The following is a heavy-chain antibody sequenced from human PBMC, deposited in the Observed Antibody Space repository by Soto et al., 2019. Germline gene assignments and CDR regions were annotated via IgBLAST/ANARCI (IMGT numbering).Heavy chain of an antibody. CDR3: ARGEYSSSFIYYYYYYMDV. D-gene: IGHD6-6*01. J-gene: IGHJ6*03. V-gene: IGHV3-74*01. CDR1: GFTFSSYW. Sequence: GGSLRLSCGASGFTFSSYWMHWVRQAPGKGLVWVSRINSDGSSTSYADSVKGRFTISRDNAKNTLYLQMNSLRAEDTAVYYCARGEYSSSFIYYYYYYMDVWGKGTTVTVSS. CDR2: INSDGSST.